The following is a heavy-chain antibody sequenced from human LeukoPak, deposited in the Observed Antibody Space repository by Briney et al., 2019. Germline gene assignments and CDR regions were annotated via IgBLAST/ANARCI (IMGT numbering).Heavy chain of an antibody. Sequence: QTGGSLRLSCAASGFTFSSYAIHWVRQAPGKGLEWVAVMSYDGSNKYYADSVKGRFTISRDNSKNTLYLQMNSLRAEDTAVYYCARAEGIAVAGRPFDYWGQGTLVTVSS. CDR1: GFTFSSYA. J-gene: IGHJ4*02. CDR2: MSYDGSNK. CDR3: ARAEGIAVAGRPFDY. V-gene: IGHV3-30-3*01. D-gene: IGHD6-19*01.